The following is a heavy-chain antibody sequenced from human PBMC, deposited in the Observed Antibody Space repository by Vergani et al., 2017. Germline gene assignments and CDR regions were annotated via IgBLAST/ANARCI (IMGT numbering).Heavy chain of an antibody. CDR1: GFTFSTYA. CDR3: ARDLREYSSSSDAFDI. J-gene: IGHJ3*02. V-gene: IGHV3-23*04. D-gene: IGHD6-6*01. CDR2: ISSDGGST. Sequence: EVQLVESGGGLVKPGGSLRLSCAASGFTFSTYAMTWVRQAPGKGLEWVSTISSDGGSTYYADSVKGRFTISRDNSKNTLSLQMNSLTAEDTAVYYCARDLREYSSSSDAFDIWGQGTMVTVSS.